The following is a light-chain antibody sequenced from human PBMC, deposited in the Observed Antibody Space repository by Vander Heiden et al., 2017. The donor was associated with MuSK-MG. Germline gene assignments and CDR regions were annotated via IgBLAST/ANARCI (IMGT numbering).Light chain of an antibody. CDR1: QSVSSF. CDR2: AAS. J-gene: IGKJ1*01. CDR3: QQCDDVPWT. Sequence: IQMTQSPSSLSASVGDRVTITCRASQSVSSFLNWYQQKPGKAPNLLIYAASTLQSGVPSRFSGSGSGTDFHLTINRLQPEEFAIYYCQQCDDVPWTFGQGTKVVIK. V-gene: IGKV1-39*01.